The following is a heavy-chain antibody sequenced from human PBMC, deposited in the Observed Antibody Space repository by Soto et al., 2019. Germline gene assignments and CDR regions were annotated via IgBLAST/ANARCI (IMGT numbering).Heavy chain of an antibody. CDR3: ARGTGGYDYSIYYYYYMDV. J-gene: IGHJ6*03. Sequence: SETLSLTCAVSSGSISSSNWWSWVRQPPGKGLEWIGEIYHSGSTNYNPSLKSRVTISVDKSKNQFSLKLSSVTAADTAVYYCARGTGGYDYSIYYYYYMDVWGKGTTVTVSS. CDR1: SGSISSSNW. V-gene: IGHV4-4*02. CDR2: IYHSGST. D-gene: IGHD5-12*01.